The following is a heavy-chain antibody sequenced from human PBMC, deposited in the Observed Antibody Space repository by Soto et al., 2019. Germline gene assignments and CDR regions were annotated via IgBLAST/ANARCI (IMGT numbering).Heavy chain of an antibody. Sequence: GASVKVSCKASGYTFTSYAMNWVRQAPGQGLEWMGWINTNTGNPTYAQGFTGRFAFSLDTSVSTAYLQICSLKAEDTAVYYCARRRIAAAGRPFDYWGQGTLVTVSS. V-gene: IGHV7-4-1*01. CDR2: INTNTGNP. D-gene: IGHD6-13*01. CDR1: GYTFTSYA. CDR3: ARRRIAAAGRPFDY. J-gene: IGHJ4*02.